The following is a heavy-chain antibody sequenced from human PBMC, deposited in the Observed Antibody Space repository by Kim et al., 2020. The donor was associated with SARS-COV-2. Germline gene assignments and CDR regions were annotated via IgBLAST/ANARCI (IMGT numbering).Heavy chain of an antibody. CDR2: INCDGSTK. CDR3: ARAQGTNCGNYFAY. CDR1: GFTFSSHS. D-gene: IGHD1-1*01. Sequence: GGSLRLSCAASGFTFSSHSMHWVRQAPGKGLVWVAGINCDGSTKSYADSVKGRFTISRDNSKNTLYLQMNSLRAEDTAVYYCARAQGTNCGNYFAYWG. V-gene: IGHV3-74*01. J-gene: IGHJ4*01.